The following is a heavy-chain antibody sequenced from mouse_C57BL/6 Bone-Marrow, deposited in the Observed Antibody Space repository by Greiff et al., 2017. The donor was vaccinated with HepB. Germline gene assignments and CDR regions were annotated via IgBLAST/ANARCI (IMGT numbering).Heavy chain of an antibody. J-gene: IGHJ2*01. CDR1: GFTFSDYY. Sequence: EVKLMESGGGLVQPGGSLKLSCAASGFTFSDYYMYWVRQTPEKRLEWVAYISNGGGSTYYPDTVKGRFTISRDNAKNTLYLQMSRLKSEDTAMYYCARQGVTGNFDYWGQGTTLTVSS. CDR3: ARQGVTGNFDY. CDR2: ISNGGGST. V-gene: IGHV5-12*01. D-gene: IGHD2-3*01.